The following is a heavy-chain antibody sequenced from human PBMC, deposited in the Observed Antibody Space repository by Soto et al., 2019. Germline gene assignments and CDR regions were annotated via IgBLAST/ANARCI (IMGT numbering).Heavy chain of an antibody. CDR2: ISWNGGNT. J-gene: IGHJ4*02. Sequence: EVQLVESGGGLVQPGRSLRLSCAASGFTFDDYAIHWVRQGPGKGLEWVSGISWNGGNTGYADSVKGRFTISRDNAKNSLYLQMNSLRAKDTAFYYCAKSHGYSVSSGNYFDFWGQGALVTVSA. CDR1: GFTFDDYA. D-gene: IGHD1-26*01. V-gene: IGHV3-9*01. CDR3: AKSHGYSVSSGNYFDF.